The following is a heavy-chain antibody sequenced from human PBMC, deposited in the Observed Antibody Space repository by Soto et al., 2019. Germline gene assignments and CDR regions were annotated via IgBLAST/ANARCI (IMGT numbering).Heavy chain of an antibody. CDR1: GYTFTSYG. CDR2: ISAYNGNT. V-gene: IGHV1-18*01. J-gene: IGHJ6*02. CDR3: ARDSYYGDYGGGLYYYGMDV. D-gene: IGHD4-17*01. Sequence: ASVKVSCKASGYTFTSYGISWVRQAPGQGLEWMGWISAYNGNTNYAQKLQGRVTMTTDTSTSTAYMELRSLRSDDTAVYYCARDSYYGDYGGGLYYYGMDVWGQGTTVTVSS.